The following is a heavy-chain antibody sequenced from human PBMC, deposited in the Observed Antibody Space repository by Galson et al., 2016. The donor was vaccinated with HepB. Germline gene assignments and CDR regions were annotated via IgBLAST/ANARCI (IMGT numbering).Heavy chain of an antibody. J-gene: IGHJ4*02. CDR2: IKTKTDGGAT. D-gene: IGHD2-2*01. CDR3: TAGPQPAAMAFDN. Sequence: SLRLSCAASGFTFSHTCMSWVRQSPGKGLEWVGRIKTKTDGGATDYAAPVKGRFIISRDDSKNTLHLQINSVKPEDTAVHYCTAGPQPAAMAFDNWGQGTLVTVSS. CDR1: GFTFSHTC. V-gene: IGHV3-15*01.